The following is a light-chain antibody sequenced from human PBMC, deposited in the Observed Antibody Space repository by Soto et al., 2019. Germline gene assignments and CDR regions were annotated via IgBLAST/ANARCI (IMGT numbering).Light chain of an antibody. CDR2: GAS. CDR3: QQFHNWPPLT. V-gene: IGKV3-15*01. Sequence: EIVMTQSPATLSVSPGERATLSCRASQNIGGTLAWYQQKPGQAPRLLFYGASTRATGIPARFSGSGSGTEFTLTISSLPSEDFAVYYCQQFHNWPPLTFGGGTKVDIK. CDR1: QNIGGT. J-gene: IGKJ4*01.